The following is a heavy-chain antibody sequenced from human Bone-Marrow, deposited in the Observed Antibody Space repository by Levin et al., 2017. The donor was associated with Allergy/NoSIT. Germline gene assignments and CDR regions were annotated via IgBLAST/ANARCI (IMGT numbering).Heavy chain of an antibody. CDR2: IWYDGSNK. J-gene: IGHJ4*02. CDR1: GFTFSSYG. D-gene: IGHD2-15*01. V-gene: IGHV3-33*01. Sequence: PGGSLRLSCAASGFTFSSYGMHWVRQAPGKGLEWVAVIWYDGSNKYYADSVKGRFTISRDNSKNTLYLQMNSLRAEDTAVYYCARESPSGYIRGYCSGGSCYPGGSFDYWGQGTLVTVSS. CDR3: ARESPSGYIRGYCSGGSCYPGGSFDY.